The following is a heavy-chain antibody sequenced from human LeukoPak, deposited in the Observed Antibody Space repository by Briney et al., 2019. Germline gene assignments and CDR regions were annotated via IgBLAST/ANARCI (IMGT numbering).Heavy chain of an antibody. J-gene: IGHJ4*02. CDR1: GFTFSSYE. Sequence: GGSLRLSCAASGFTFSSYEMNWVRQAPGKGLEWVSVIYSGGSTYYADSVKGRFTISRDNSKNTLYLQMNSLRAEDTAVYYCASPTIFGVVIYYWGQGTLVTVSS. V-gene: IGHV3-53*01. D-gene: IGHD3-3*01. CDR3: ASPTIFGVVIYY. CDR2: IYSGGST.